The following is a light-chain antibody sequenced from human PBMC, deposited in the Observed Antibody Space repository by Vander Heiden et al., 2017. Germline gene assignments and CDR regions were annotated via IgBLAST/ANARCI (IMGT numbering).Light chain of an antibody. CDR2: AAS. V-gene: IGKV1-39*01. CDR1: QTISRH. Sequence: DIQMTHFPSSLSASVGDRVTITCRSSQTISRHVNWYQQRAGKAPSLLIYAASNLQSGVPSRFSASGIGADFTLTINALQPEDVAIYYCQQTDRTPFTFGQGTKMEIK. J-gene: IGKJ2*01. CDR3: QQTDRTPFT.